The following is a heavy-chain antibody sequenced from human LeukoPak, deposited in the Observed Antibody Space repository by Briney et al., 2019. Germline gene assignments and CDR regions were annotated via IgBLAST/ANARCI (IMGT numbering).Heavy chain of an antibody. V-gene: IGHV3-11*04. CDR1: GFTFSDYY. CDR3: ARVRRKQWLDHGYYFDY. CDR2: ISSSGSTI. D-gene: IGHD6-19*01. Sequence: PGGSLRLSCAASGFTFSDYYMSWIRQAPGEGLEWVSYISSSGSTIYYADSVKGRFTISRDNAKNSLYPQMNSLRAEDTAVYYCARVRRKQWLDHGYYFDYWGQGTLVTVSS. J-gene: IGHJ4*02.